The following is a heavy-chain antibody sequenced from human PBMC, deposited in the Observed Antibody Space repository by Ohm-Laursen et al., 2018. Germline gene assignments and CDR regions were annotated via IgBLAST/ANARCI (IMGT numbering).Heavy chain of an antibody. D-gene: IGHD3-22*01. CDR3: AKGRLYYDTTGYYYN. J-gene: IGHJ4*02. Sequence: SLRLSCAASGFTFPNYAIHWVRQAPGKGLEWVSGISWNSDSKGYADSVRGRFTISRDNARNSLYLQMNGLRAEDTALYYCAKGRLYYDTTGYYYNWGQGTLVTVSS. CDR2: ISWNSDSK. V-gene: IGHV3-9*01. CDR1: GFTFPNYA.